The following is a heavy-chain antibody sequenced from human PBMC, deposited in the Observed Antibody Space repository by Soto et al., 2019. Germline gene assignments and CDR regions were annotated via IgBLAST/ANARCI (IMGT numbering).Heavy chain of an antibody. V-gene: IGHV3-48*02. Sequence: LRLSCVASGFPFDMFNMNWVRQAPGKGLEWVSYISSGGVSIYYADSVKGRFTISRDNAKNSLYLQMNSLRDEDTAVYYCARDRRGVAGTARAFDTWGQGTMVTVSS. CDR2: ISSGGVSI. J-gene: IGHJ3*02. CDR3: ARDRRGVAGTARAFDT. D-gene: IGHD6-19*01. CDR1: GFPFDMFN.